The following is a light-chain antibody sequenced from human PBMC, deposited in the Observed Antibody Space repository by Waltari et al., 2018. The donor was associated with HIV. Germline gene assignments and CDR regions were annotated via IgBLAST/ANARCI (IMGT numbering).Light chain of an antibody. V-gene: IGLV1-40*01. CDR2: GNK. J-gene: IGLJ2*01. Sequence: QSVLTQPPSVSGAPGPRVTISCTGSTSNNGADYDVHWYQQIPGTAPKLLISGNKNRPSGVPDRFSASKSGTSASLTITGLQAEDEADYFCQSYDITLSASVVFGGGTKLTVL. CDR1: TSNNGADYD. CDR3: QSYDITLSASVV.